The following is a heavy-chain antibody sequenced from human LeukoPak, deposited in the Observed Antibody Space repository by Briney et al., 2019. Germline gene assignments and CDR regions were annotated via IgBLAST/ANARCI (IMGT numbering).Heavy chain of an antibody. D-gene: IGHD3-3*02. Sequence: SETLSLTCAVYGGSFSGYYWSWIRQPPGKGLEWIGEINHSGSTNYNPSLKSRVTISVDTSKNQFSLKLTSVTAADTAVYYCVRHTIGFFNWYFDLWGRGTLVTVSS. CDR2: INHSGST. CDR1: GGSFSGYY. J-gene: IGHJ2*01. V-gene: IGHV4-34*01. CDR3: VRHTIGFFNWYFDL.